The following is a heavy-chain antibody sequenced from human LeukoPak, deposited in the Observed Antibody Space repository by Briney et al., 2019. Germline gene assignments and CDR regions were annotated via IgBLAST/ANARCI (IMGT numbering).Heavy chain of an antibody. D-gene: IGHD4-17*01. Sequence: GGSLRLSCAASGFTFSSYAMSWVRQAPGKGLEWVSAISGSGGNTYYADSVKGRFTISRDNSKNTLYLQMNSLRADDTAVYYCARDPGPSTAFDYWGQGTLVTVSS. CDR2: ISGSGGNT. CDR1: GFTFSSYA. J-gene: IGHJ4*02. V-gene: IGHV3-23*01. CDR3: ARDPGPSTAFDY.